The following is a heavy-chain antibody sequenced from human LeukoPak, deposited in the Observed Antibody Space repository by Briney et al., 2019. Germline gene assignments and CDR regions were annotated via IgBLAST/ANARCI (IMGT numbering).Heavy chain of an antibody. Sequence: GGSLRLSCAASGFSFSTYGMSWVRQTPGKGLEWVSRVSASGGRTYYADSVKGRFTISRDNSKNTLYLQMNSLRAEDTAVYYCAILTVTTAYWGQGTLVTVSS. D-gene: IGHD4-17*01. CDR1: GFSFSTYG. J-gene: IGHJ4*02. CDR2: VSASGGRT. V-gene: IGHV3-23*01. CDR3: AILTVTTAY.